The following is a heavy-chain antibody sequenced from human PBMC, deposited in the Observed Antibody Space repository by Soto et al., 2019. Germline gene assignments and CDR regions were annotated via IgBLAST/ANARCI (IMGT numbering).Heavy chain of an antibody. CDR1: GGSISSGDYY. J-gene: IGHJ5*02. V-gene: IGHV4-30-4*01. CDR3: ARGRGYYYDSSGFNWFDP. CDR2: IFSSGST. Sequence: SETLSLTCTVSGGSISSGDYYWSWVRQPPGKGLEWIAYIFSSGSTYYNPSLKSRITMSVDTSKNQFSLKVISVTAADTAMYYCARGRGYYYDSSGFNWFDPWGQGTLVTVSS. D-gene: IGHD3-22*01.